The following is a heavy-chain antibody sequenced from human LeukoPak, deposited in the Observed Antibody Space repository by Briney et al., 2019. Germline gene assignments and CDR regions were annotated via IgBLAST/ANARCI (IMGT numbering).Heavy chain of an antibody. CDR2: IFYSGST. CDR1: GGSISSHY. J-gene: IGHJ4*02. CDR3: AGTYYYDSSGYGPHILAY. V-gene: IGHV4-59*08. D-gene: IGHD3-22*01. Sequence: PSETLSLTCTVSGGSISSHYWTWIRQPPGKGLEWIGYIFYSGSTNYNPSLKSRVTISVDTSKNQFSLKLSSVTAADTAVYYCAGTYYYDSSGYGPHILAYWGQGTLVTVSS.